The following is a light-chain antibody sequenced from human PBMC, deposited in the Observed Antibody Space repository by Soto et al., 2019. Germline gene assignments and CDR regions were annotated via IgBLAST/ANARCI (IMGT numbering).Light chain of an antibody. J-gene: IGKJ1*01. CDR2: GAS. CDR3: QQYGSSGT. CDR1: QSVSNNY. Sequence: EIVLTQSPCTLSVSPGGSATLSCGASQSVSNNYLALYQQKPGQAPRLLIYGASNRATGIPDRFSGSGSGTDFTLTISRLEPEDFAVYYCQQYGSSGTFGQGTKVDIK. V-gene: IGKV3-20*01.